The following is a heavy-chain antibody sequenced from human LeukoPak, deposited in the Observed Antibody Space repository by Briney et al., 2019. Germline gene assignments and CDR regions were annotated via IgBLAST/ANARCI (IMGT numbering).Heavy chain of an antibody. D-gene: IGHD2-21*01. J-gene: IGHJ4*02. Sequence: PGGSLRLSFAASGFTFSSYLMHWIRQAPGKGLVWVSRINNDGSSTNYADSVKGRFTISRDNAKNTVYLQMNSLRGEDTAVYYCVRDPPGEGVDYWGQGTLVAVSS. CDR1: GFTFSSYL. V-gene: IGHV3-74*01. CDR2: INNDGSST. CDR3: VRDPPGEGVDY.